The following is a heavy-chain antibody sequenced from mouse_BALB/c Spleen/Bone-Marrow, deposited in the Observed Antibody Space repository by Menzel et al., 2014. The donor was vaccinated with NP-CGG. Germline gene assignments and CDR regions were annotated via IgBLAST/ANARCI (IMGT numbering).Heavy chain of an antibody. CDR3: TRGDYDWYFDV. CDR2: IDPSDFYT. V-gene: IGHV1S127*01. D-gene: IGHD2-4*01. J-gene: IGHJ1*01. Sequence: QVQLQHFWAELVKPGASVKMSCKASGYTFTSYLLHWVKQRPDLSLEWIVVIDPSDFYTSCNQKLKGKATLTVDTSSSTAYMRLKNLTSEDSAVYYCTRGDYDWYFDVWGAGTTVTDSS. CDR1: GYTFTSYL.